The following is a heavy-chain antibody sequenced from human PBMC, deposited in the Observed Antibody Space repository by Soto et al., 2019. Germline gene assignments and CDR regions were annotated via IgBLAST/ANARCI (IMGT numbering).Heavy chain of an antibody. J-gene: IGHJ6*02. V-gene: IGHV1-2*04. CDR2: INPNSGGT. D-gene: IGHD1-1*01. CDR3: ARDNWNSASYYYYCGMDV. Sequence: ASVKFSCKASGYTFTGYYMHWVRQAPGQGLEWMGWINPNSGGTNYAQKFQGWVTMTRDTSISTAYMELSRLRSDDTAVYYCARDNWNSASYYYYCGMDVWGQGTTVTVS. CDR1: GYTFTGYY.